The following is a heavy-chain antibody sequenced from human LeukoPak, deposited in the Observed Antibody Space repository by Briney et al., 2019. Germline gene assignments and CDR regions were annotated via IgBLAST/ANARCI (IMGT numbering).Heavy chain of an antibody. CDR3: ARAKVFWSDSPF. Sequence: GGSLRLSCATSGFSLSRNGMHWVRQAPGKGLEWVAVISYDGSNKYYADSVKGRFTISRDNAKNTLYLQMNSLRAEDTAVYYCARAKVFWSDSPFWGQGTLVTVSS. J-gene: IGHJ4*02. D-gene: IGHD3-3*01. CDR2: ISYDGSNK. CDR1: GFSLSRNG. V-gene: IGHV3-33*05.